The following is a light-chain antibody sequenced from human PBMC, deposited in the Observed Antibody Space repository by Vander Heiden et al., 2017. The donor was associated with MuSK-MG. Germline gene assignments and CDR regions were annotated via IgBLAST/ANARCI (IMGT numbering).Light chain of an antibody. CDR1: QDIRES. Sequence: DIQMTQSPASLSAAVGDRVTITCRASQDIRESLNWYQQQPGNAPKLLIPDASMLDTGAPSWFSGHGSGTDFSFTIHSLQPEDIGTYYCQHHYRLPYSFGQGTKLKIK. CDR2: DAS. J-gene: IGKJ2*03. CDR3: QHHYRLPYS. V-gene: IGKV1-33*01.